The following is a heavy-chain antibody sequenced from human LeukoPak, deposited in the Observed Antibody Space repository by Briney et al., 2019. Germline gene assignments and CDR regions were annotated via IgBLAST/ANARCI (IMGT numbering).Heavy chain of an antibody. CDR3: TTDLPP. CDR1: GFTFSDHY. Sequence: PGGSLRLSCAASGFTFSDHYMDSGRQAPGKGLEWVGRIISKIDGGTTDYAPPVKGRITISRDDSKNTLYLQMNSLKIEDTAVYYCTTDLPPWGQGTLVTVSS. J-gene: IGHJ5*02. CDR2: IISKIDGGTT. V-gene: IGHV3-15*01.